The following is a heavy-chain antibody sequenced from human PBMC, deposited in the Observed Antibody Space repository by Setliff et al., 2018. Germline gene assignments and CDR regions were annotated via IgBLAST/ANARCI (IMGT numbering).Heavy chain of an antibody. Sequence: ASVKVSCKASGYTFTTYAISWMRQAPGQGLEYMGWINTNTGNPSYAQGFTGRFVFSLDTSVSTAYLQISSLRAEDTAVYYCARAPPNRYSGSYEYFYMDVWGKGTTVTVSS. V-gene: IGHV7-4-1*02. CDR2: INTNTGNP. CDR1: GYTFTTYA. J-gene: IGHJ6*03. D-gene: IGHD1-26*01. CDR3: ARAPPNRYSGSYEYFYMDV.